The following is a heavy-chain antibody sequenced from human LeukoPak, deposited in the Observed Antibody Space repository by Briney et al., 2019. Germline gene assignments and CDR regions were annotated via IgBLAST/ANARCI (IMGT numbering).Heavy chain of an antibody. Sequence: SETLSLTCTASGGSISSSSYYWGWIRQPPGKGLEWIGSIYYSGSTYYNPSLKSRVTISVDTSKNQFSLKLSSVTAADTAVYYCARRGCYYNPNFDYWGQGTLLTVSS. V-gene: IGHV4-39*01. J-gene: IGHJ4*02. CDR2: IYYSGST. CDR1: GGSISSSSYY. D-gene: IGHD3-10*01. CDR3: ARRGCYYNPNFDY.